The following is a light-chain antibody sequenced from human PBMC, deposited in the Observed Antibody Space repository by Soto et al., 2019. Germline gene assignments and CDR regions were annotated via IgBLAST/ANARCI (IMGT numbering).Light chain of an antibody. CDR2: WAS. CDR1: RSVLYSSNDKNY. Sequence: DIVMTQSPDSLALSLGERATINCKSSRSVLYSSNDKNYLAWYQQQPGQPPKLLIYWASTRESGVPDRFSGSGSGTDFTLTISSLQAEDVAVYYCQQYYTSPFTFGPGTKVDI. CDR3: QQYYTSPFT. J-gene: IGKJ3*01. V-gene: IGKV4-1*01.